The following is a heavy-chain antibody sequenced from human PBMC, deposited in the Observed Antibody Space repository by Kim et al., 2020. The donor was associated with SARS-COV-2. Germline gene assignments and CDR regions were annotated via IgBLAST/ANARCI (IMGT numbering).Heavy chain of an antibody. D-gene: IGHD3-3*01. J-gene: IGHJ4*02. CDR2: IYYSGST. Sequence: SETLSLTCTVSGGSISSYYWSWIRQPPGKGLEWIGYIYYSGSTHYNPSLKSRATISVDTSKNQFSLKLSSVTAADTAVYYCARAPPATIFGVVTAFDYWGQGTLVTVSS. CDR1: GGSISSYY. V-gene: IGHV4-59*13. CDR3: ARAPPATIFGVVTAFDY.